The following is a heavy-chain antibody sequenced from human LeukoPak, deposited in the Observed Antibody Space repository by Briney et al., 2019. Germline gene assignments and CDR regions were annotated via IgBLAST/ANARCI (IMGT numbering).Heavy chain of an antibody. CDR1: RFTFYDYA. V-gene: IGHV3-43*02. J-gene: IGHJ6*02. Sequence: GGSLRLSCAASRFTFYDYAMHWVRQAPGKGLEWVSLISGDGGSTYYADSVKGRFTISRDNSKNSLYLQMNSLRTEDTALYYCAKEGFRGDYYGMDVWGQGTTVTVSS. CDR3: AKEGFRGDYYGMDV. D-gene: IGHD3-10*01. CDR2: ISGDGGST.